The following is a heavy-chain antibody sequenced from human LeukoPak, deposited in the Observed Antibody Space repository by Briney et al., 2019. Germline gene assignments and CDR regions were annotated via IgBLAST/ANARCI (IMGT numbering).Heavy chain of an antibody. CDR3: TTEVAAAGIGYYFDY. CDR1: GFTFSNAW. D-gene: IGHD6-13*01. CDR2: IKSKTDGGTT. J-gene: IGHJ4*02. Sequence: PGGSLRLSCAASGFTFSNAWMNWVRQAPGKGLEWVGHIKSKTDGGTTDYAAPVKGRFTISRDDSKNTLYLQMNSLKTEDTAVYYCTTEVAAAGIGYYFDYWGQGTLITVSS. V-gene: IGHV3-15*07.